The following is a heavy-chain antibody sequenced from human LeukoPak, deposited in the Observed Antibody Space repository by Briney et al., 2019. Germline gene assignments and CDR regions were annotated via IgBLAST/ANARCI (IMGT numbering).Heavy chain of an antibody. J-gene: IGHJ4*02. CDR1: GGTFSSYA. CDR2: IIPIFGTA. CDR3: ARDGDSSSWYFS. Sequence: GASVKVSCKASGGTFSSYAISWVRQAPGQGLEWMGGIIPIFGTANYAQKFQGRVTITADESTSTAYMELSSLRSGDTAVYYCARDGDSSSWYFSWGQGTLVTVSS. V-gene: IGHV1-69*01. D-gene: IGHD6-13*01.